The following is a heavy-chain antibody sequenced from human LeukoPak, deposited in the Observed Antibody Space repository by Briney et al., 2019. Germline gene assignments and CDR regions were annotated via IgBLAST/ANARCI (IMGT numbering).Heavy chain of an antibody. D-gene: IGHD4-17*01. CDR1: GSSLSTSGMC. CDR3: ARIGTTVTLFDY. V-gene: IGHV2-70*17. J-gene: IGHJ4*02. CDR2: IDWDDDK. Sequence: SGPTLVNPTQTLTLTCTFSGSSLSTSGMCVSWIRQPPGKALEWLARIDWDDDKFYSTSLKTRLTISKDTSKNQVVLTMTNMDPADTATYYCARIGTTVTLFDYWGQGTLVTVSS.